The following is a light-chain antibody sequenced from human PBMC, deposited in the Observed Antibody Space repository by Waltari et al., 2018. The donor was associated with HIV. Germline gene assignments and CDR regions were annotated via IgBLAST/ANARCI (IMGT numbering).Light chain of an antibody. V-gene: IGLV2-11*01. CDR3: CSYAGSYV. CDR2: DVS. Sequence: QSALTQPRSVSGSPGQSVTISCTGTSSDVGGYNSVSWYQQHPGKAPKLMIYDVSKRPSGGPDRFSGSKSGNTASLTISGLQAEDEADYYCCSYAGSYVFGTGTKVTVL. J-gene: IGLJ1*01. CDR1: SSDVGGYNS.